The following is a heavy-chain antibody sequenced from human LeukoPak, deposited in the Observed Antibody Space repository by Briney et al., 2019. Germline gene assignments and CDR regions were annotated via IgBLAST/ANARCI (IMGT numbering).Heavy chain of an antibody. CDR1: GGSISSSSYY. CDR2: IYYSGST. CDR3: ARDVSGGSSGYYAPYFDY. Sequence: TPSETLSLTCTVSGGSISSSSYYWGWIRQPPGKGPEWIGSIYYSGSTYYNPSLKSRVTISVDKSKNQFSLKLSSVTAADTAVYYCARDVSGGSSGYYAPYFDYWGQGTLVTVSS. D-gene: IGHD3-22*01. J-gene: IGHJ4*02. V-gene: IGHV4-39*07.